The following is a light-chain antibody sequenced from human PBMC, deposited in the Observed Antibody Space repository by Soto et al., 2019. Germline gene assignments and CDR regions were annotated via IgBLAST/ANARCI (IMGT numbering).Light chain of an antibody. CDR2: DAS. Sequence: EIVLTQSPATLSLSPGERATLSCRASRSVGTYLAWYQQKPGQAPRLLIYDASNRATDIPARFSGSGSGTDFTLTISSLEPEDFAVYYCQQRSIWPPAFGGGTKVEIK. V-gene: IGKV3-11*01. CDR1: RSVGTY. J-gene: IGKJ4*01. CDR3: QQRSIWPPA.